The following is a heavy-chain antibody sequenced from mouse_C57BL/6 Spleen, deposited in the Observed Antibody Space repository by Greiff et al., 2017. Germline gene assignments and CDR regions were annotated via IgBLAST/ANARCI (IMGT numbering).Heavy chain of an antibody. CDR2: ISYDGSN. CDR3: AREALITTVGYFDV. Sequence: EVQLQESGPGLVKPSQSLSLTCSVTGYSITSGYYWNWIRQFPGNKLEWMGYISYDGSNNYNPSLKNRISITRDTSKNQFFLTLNSVTTEDTATYYCAREALITTVGYFDVWGTGTTVTVSS. V-gene: IGHV3-6*01. D-gene: IGHD1-1*01. CDR1: GYSITSGYY. J-gene: IGHJ1*03.